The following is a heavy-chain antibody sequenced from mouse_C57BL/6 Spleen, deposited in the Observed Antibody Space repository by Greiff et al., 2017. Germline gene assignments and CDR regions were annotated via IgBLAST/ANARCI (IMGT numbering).Heavy chain of an antibody. J-gene: IGHJ1*03. Sequence: EVKVEESGGGLVQPGGSMKLSCAASGFTFSDAWMDWVRQSPEKGLEWVAEIRNKANNHATYYAESVKGRFTISRDDSKSSVYLQMNSLRAEDTGIYYCTRGITTVVAPYWYFDVWGTGTTVTVSS. CDR3: TRGITTVVAPYWYFDV. D-gene: IGHD1-1*01. V-gene: IGHV6-6*01. CDR2: IRNKANNHAT. CDR1: GFTFSDAW.